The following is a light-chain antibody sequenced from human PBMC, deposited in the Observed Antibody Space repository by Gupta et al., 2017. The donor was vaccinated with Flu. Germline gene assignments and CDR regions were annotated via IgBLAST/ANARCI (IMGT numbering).Light chain of an antibody. J-gene: IGLJ2*01. CDR2: QNN. CDR3: AAWDDNLNGWV. CDR1: SSNIGTNT. V-gene: IGLV1-44*01. Sequence: QSVLTQPPSASGTPGQRVTISCSGSSSNIGTNTINWYQHQQPPGTAPKLLIYQNNQRPSGVPDRFSGSKSGTSGSLAISGLQSDDEADYYCAAWDDNLNGWVFGGGTKLTVL.